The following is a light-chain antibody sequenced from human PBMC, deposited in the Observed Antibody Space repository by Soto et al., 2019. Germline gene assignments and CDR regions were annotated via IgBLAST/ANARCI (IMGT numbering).Light chain of an antibody. CDR2: DAS. CDR3: QQFSSYPLT. J-gene: IGKJ4*01. V-gene: IGKV3-20*01. Sequence: VLTQSPGTLSLSPGERTTLSCRASQTVRNNYLAWYQQKPGQAPRLLIYDASSRATGIPDRFSGGGSGTDFTLTISRLEPEDFAVYYCQQFSSYPLTFAGRTKVDVK. CDR1: QTVRNNY.